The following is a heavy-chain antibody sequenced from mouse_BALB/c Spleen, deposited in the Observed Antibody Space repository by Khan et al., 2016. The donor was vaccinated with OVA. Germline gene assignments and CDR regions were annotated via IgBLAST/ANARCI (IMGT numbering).Heavy chain of an antibody. CDR3: TRDRIDY. CDR2: INTTSGYT. V-gene: IGHV1-7*01. Sequence: QVQLQQPGAELAKPGDSVKMSCKASGYTFTTYWVRWEKQRPGQGMEWIGYINTTSGYTDYNEKFKDRATLSADKSYSTAYLQLSSLTSEDSAVYYCTRDRIDYWGQGTTLTVSS. J-gene: IGHJ2*01. CDR1: GYTFTTYW.